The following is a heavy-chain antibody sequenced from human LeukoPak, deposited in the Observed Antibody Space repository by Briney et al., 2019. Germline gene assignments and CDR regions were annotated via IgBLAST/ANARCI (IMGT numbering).Heavy chain of an antibody. Sequence: GRSLRLSCAASGFTFSSYWMSWVRQAPGKGLEWVANIKQDGSEKYYVDSVKGRFTISRDNAKNSLYLQMNSLRAEDTAVYYCARVESVRVVAALGAFDIWGQGTMVTVSS. J-gene: IGHJ3*02. V-gene: IGHV3-7*01. CDR1: GFTFSSYW. CDR3: ARVESVRVVAALGAFDI. CDR2: IKQDGSEK. D-gene: IGHD2-15*01.